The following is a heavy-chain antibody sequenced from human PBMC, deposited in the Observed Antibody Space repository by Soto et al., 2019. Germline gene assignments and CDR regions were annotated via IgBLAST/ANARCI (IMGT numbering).Heavy chain of an antibody. J-gene: IGHJ6*03. CDR1: GFTVRSHY. D-gene: IGHD2-15*01. Sequence: EVQLVESGGGLVQPGGSLRLSCAVSGFTVRSHYMSWVRQAPGKGLEWVSVIYSGGSTYYADSVKGRFTISRHNSKNTLYLQMNSLRAEDTAVYYCIGGYYYYYYMDVWGKGTTVTVSS. CDR3: IGGYYYYYYMDV. CDR2: IYSGGST. V-gene: IGHV3-53*04.